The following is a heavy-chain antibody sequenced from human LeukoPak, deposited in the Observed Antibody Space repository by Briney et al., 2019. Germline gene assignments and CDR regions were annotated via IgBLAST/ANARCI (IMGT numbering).Heavy chain of an antibody. CDR1: GFTFSSYE. D-gene: IGHD3-22*01. J-gene: IGHJ4*02. CDR3: ARDPTYDSSGYGAQYYFDY. Sequence: GGSLRLSCAASGFTFSSYEMNWVRQAPGMGLEWVSYISSSGSTIYYADSVKGRFTISRDNAKNSLYLQMNSLRAEDTAVYYCARDPTYDSSGYGAQYYFDYWGQGTLVTVSS. CDR2: ISSSGSTI. V-gene: IGHV3-48*03.